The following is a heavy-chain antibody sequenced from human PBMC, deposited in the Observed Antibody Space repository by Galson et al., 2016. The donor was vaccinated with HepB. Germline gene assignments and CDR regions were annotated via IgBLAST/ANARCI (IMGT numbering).Heavy chain of an antibody. Sequence: SVKVSCKASGYTFTSYGINWVRQAPGQGLEWMGWTSAYNGNTNYAQKLQDRVPMTTDTSTSTAYLELRIQSFDDAAVDFCLRDWDGATNWFDPWGQGTLVTVSS. CDR1: GYTFTSYG. J-gene: IGHJ5*02. CDR3: LRDWDGATNWFDP. CDR2: TSAYNGNT. V-gene: IGHV1-18*01. D-gene: IGHD1-26*01.